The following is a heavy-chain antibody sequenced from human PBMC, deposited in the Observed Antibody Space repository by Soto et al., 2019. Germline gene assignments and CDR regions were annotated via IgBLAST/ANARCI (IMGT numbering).Heavy chain of an antibody. CDR1: CGTISGSNW. CDR2: IYHSGST. V-gene: IGHV4-4*02. J-gene: IGHJ6*03. Sequence: PLQTLSLTWAVVCGTISGSNWCSCISKQPGKGLEWIGEIYHSGSTNYNPSLKSRVTISVDKSKNQFSLKLSSVTAADTAVYYCARDMGGCSSTSCRLYYMDVWGKGTTVTVSS. CDR3: ARDMGGCSSTSCRLYYMDV. D-gene: IGHD2-2*01.